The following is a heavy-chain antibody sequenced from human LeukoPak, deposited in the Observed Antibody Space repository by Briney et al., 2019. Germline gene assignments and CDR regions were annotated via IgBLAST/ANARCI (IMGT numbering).Heavy chain of an antibody. CDR2: IISSSRYI. CDR3: ADPLPPDY. Sequence: GGSLRLSCAASGFTFSSYSMNWVRQAPGKGLEGVSSIISSSRYIDYADSVKGRFTISRDNAKNSLYLQMNSLRAEDTAVYYCADPLPPDYRGQGTMVTVSS. V-gene: IGHV3-21*01. D-gene: IGHD2-15*01. J-gene: IGHJ4*02. CDR1: GFTFSSYS.